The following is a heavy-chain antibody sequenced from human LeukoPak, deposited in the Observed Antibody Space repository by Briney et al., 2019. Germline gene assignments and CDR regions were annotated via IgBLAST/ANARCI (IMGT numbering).Heavy chain of an antibody. V-gene: IGHV1-69*06. D-gene: IGHD5-12*01. Sequence: ASVKVSCKASRATFSNYAISWVRQAPGQGLEWMGGIISIFGTANYAQKFQGRVTITADKSTSTAYMELSSLRSEDTAVYYRARDLHVATITSAFDIWGQGTMVTVSS. CDR3: ARDLHVATITSAFDI. J-gene: IGHJ3*02. CDR2: IISIFGTA. CDR1: RATFSNYA.